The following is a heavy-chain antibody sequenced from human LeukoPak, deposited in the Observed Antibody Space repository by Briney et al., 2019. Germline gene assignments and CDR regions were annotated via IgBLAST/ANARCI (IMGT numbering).Heavy chain of an antibody. V-gene: IGHV4-59*01. CDR2: IYYSGST. J-gene: IGHJ3*02. CDR1: AGSISSYY. D-gene: IGHD3-9*01. Sequence: SETLSLTCTVSAGSISSYYWSWIRQPPGKGLEWIGYIYYSGSTNYNPSLKSRVTISVDTSKNQFSLKLSSVTAADTAVYYCARAPYDILTRLGAFDIWGQGTMVTVSS. CDR3: ARAPYDILTRLGAFDI.